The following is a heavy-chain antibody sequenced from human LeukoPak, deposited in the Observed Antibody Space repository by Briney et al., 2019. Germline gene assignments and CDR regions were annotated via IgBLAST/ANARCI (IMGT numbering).Heavy chain of an antibody. J-gene: IGHJ4*02. CDR1: GFTFHNYG. CDR3: AKVRGLAAGSESFDY. V-gene: IGHV3-30*02. D-gene: IGHD6-13*01. Sequence: GGSLILSCAASGFTFHNYGIHWVRQAPGKGLEWATFIRYDGSDEYYADSVKGRFTISRDNSKSTLYLQMNSLRPEDTAMYYCAKVRGLAAGSESFDYWGQGTLVTVSS. CDR2: IRYDGSDE.